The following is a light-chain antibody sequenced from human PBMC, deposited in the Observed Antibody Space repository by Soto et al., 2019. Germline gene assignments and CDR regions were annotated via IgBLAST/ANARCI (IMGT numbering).Light chain of an antibody. V-gene: IGLV2-14*01. CDR2: NVS. CDR1: SSDVGGYNY. J-gene: IGLJ1*01. CDR3: ISSTSGSLYV. Sequence: QSALTQAASVSGSPGQSITISCTGTSSDVGGYNYVSWYQQFPGKVPKLLIYNVSNRPSGVSNRFSGSKSGNTASLTISGLQAEDEADYFCISSTSGSLYVFGTGTKMTVL.